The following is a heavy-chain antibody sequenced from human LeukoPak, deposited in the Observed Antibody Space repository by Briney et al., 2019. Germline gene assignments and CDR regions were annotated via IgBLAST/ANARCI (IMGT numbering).Heavy chain of an antibody. Sequence: ASVKVSCKASGGTFSSYAISWVRQAPGQGLEWMGGIIPIFGTANYAQKFQGRVTITADKSTSTAYMELSSLRSEDTAVYYCAGAAGYYGGNAPFGYWGQGTLVTVSS. CDR3: AGAAGYYGGNAPFGY. V-gene: IGHV1-69*06. J-gene: IGHJ4*02. CDR2: IIPIFGTA. CDR1: GGTFSSYA. D-gene: IGHD4-23*01.